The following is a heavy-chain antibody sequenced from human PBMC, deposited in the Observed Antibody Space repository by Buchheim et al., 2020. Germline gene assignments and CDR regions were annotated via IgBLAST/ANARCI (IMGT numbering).Heavy chain of an antibody. CDR3: TRASRDGYNFFDY. CDR1: GGSISSGDYY. D-gene: IGHD5-24*01. CDR2: ILHSGGA. J-gene: IGHJ4*02. V-gene: IGHV4-30-4*01. Sequence: QVQLQESGPGLVKPSQTLSLTCTVSGGSISSGDYYWSWLRQPPGKGLEWIGYILHSGGAYYNPSVRTRVSISEDASTNQFSLRLRSVTAADTAVYYCTRASRDGYNFFDYWGQGTL.